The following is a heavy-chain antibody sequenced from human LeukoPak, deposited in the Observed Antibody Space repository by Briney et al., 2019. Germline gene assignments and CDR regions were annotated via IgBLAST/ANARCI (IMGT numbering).Heavy chain of an antibody. CDR3: ARGIIHYDILTGYSNYFDY. V-gene: IGHV3-21*01. D-gene: IGHD3-9*01. J-gene: IGHJ4*02. CDR1: GFTYSSYS. CDR2: ISSSSSYI. Sequence: GGSLRLSCAASGFTYSSYSMNWVRQAPGKGLEWVSSISSSSSYIYYADSVKGRFTISRDNAKNSLYLQMNSLRAEDTAVYYCARGIIHYDILTGYSNYFDYWGQGTLVTVSS.